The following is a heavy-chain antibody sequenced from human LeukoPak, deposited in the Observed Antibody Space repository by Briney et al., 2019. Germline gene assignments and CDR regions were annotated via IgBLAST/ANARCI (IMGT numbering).Heavy chain of an antibody. CDR1: GFTFSSYA. J-gene: IGHJ6*02. D-gene: IGHD4-17*01. Sequence: PGGSLRLSCAASGFTFSSYAMSWVRQAPGKGLEWVSAISGSGGSTYYADSVKGRFTISRDNSKNTLYLQMNRLRAEDTAVYYCAKVAGDYIGYYYYGMDVWGQGTTVTVSS. CDR2: ISGSGGST. CDR3: AKVAGDYIGYYYYGMDV. V-gene: IGHV3-23*01.